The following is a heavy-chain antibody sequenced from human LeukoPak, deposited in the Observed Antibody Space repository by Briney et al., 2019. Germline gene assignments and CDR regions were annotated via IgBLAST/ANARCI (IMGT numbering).Heavy chain of an antibody. CDR3: ARGGDYDSSGYSNWFDP. J-gene: IGHJ5*02. V-gene: IGHV3-23*01. CDR1: GFTFSSYA. D-gene: IGHD3-22*01. CDR2: ISGSGGST. Sequence: PGGSLRLSCAASGFTFSSYAMSWVRQAPGKGLEWVSAISGSGGSTYYADSVKGRFTIPRDNSKNTLYLQMNSLRAEDTAVYYCARGGDYDSSGYSNWFDPWGQGTLVTVSS.